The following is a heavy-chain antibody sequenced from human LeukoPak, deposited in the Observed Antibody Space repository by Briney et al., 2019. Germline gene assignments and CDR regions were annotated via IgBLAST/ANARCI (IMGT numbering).Heavy chain of an antibody. CDR2: ISISSSYI. CDR1: GFSISSHP. D-gene: IGHD3-3*01. CDR3: ARASYDFWSGPRPLDY. V-gene: IGHV3-21*04. Sequence: GGSLRLSCAASGFSISSHPMNWVRQAPGKGLEWVSSISISSSYIYYADSVKGRFTISRDNSKNTLYLQMNSLRAEDTAVYYCARASYDFWSGPRPLDYWGQGTLVTVSS. J-gene: IGHJ4*02.